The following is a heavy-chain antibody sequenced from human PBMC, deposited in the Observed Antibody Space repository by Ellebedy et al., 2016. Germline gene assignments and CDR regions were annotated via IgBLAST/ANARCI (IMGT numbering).Heavy chain of an antibody. J-gene: IGHJ6*03. CDR3: ARVQGSSISNYYYMDV. CDR2: INSRGGTI. D-gene: IGHD6-6*01. V-gene: IGHV3-48*01. CDR1: GFAFDTYN. Sequence: GESLKISXAASGFAFDTYNMNWVRQAPGKGLEWLSHINSRGGTIYYADSVKGRFTISRANAANSLYLQMDSLRAEDTAVYYCARVQGSSISNYYYMDVWGKGTTVIVSS.